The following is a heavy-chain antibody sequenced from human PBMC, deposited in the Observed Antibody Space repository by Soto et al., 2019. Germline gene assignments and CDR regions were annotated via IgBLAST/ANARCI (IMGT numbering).Heavy chain of an antibody. Sequence: QVHLRESGPVLVKSSETLSLNCTVSEDSVTNYFWSWMRKPPGKGLEWIGHMYHGRRTNYSPSLKRRVTMSLESSRNQFSLNLSSVTAAYKAVYFCARDPGYCTNGVCPIFDFWGQGILVAVSS. CDR3: ARDPGYCTNGVCPIFDF. J-gene: IGHJ4*02. CDR1: EDSVTNYF. CDR2: MYHGRRT. V-gene: IGHV4-59*02. D-gene: IGHD2-8*01.